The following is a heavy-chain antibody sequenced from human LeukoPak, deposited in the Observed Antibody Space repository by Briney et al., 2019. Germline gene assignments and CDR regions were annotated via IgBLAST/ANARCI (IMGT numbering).Heavy chain of an antibody. Sequence: PGGSLRLSCAASGFTFSTYAMHWVRQAPGKGLEWVAIISYDGTNKYYADSVKGRFTISRDNSKNTLYLQMNSLSAEDTAVYYCARDPLPLGYCSSTSCYFDYWGQGTLVTVSS. CDR3: ARDPLPLGYCSSTSCYFDY. D-gene: IGHD2-2*01. V-gene: IGHV3-30-3*01. CDR2: ISYDGTNK. CDR1: GFTFSTYA. J-gene: IGHJ4*02.